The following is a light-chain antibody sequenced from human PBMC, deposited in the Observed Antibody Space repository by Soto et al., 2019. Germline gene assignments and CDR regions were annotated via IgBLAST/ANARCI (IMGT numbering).Light chain of an antibody. CDR3: SSYSISTAYL. V-gene: IGLV2-8*01. CDR1: KNDVGFYDF. Sequence: QSVLTQPPSASGSPGQSVTISCTGTKNDVGFYDFVSWYQHHPGKAPRLIIYEVVQRPSGVPDRFSGSKSGNTASLTVSGLQAADEADYSCSSYSISTAYLFGTGTKVTVL. J-gene: IGLJ1*01. CDR2: EVV.